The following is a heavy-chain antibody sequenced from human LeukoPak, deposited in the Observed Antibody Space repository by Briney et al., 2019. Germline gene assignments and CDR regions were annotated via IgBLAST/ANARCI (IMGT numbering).Heavy chain of an antibody. CDR1: GYTFTSYG. J-gene: IGHJ3*02. V-gene: IGHV1-18*01. Sequence: ASVKVSCKASGYTFTSYGISWVRQAPGQGLEWMGWISAYNGNTNYAQKLQGRVTMTTDTSTSTAYMELRSLRSDDTAVYYCARDQRYYYDSSGYFPAFDIWGQGAMVTVSS. CDR2: ISAYNGNT. D-gene: IGHD3-22*01. CDR3: ARDQRYYYDSSGYFPAFDI.